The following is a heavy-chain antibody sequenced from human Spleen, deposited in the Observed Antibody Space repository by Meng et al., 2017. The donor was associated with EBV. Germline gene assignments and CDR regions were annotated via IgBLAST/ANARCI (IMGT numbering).Heavy chain of an antibody. J-gene: IGHJ5*02. D-gene: IGHD4-17*01. Sequence: GQRQESGPGLVKRSGALSLTCAVSGDSISSSNWWSWVRQPPGKGLEWIGEISHGGSTNYNPSLKSRVTISVDKSKNQVSLKLNSVTAADTAVYYCARGPGDYLVLDWFDPWGQGTLVTVSS. CDR2: ISHGGST. CDR1: GDSISSSNW. V-gene: IGHV4-4*02. CDR3: ARGPGDYLVLDWFDP.